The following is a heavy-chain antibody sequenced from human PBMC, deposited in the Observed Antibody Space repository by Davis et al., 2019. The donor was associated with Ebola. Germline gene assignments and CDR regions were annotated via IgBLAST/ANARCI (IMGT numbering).Heavy chain of an antibody. V-gene: IGHV4-34*01. CDR1: GGSFSGYY. J-gene: IGHJ1*01. Sequence: MPSETLSLTCAVYGGSFSGYYWSWIRQHPGKGLEWIGYIYYSGSTYYNPSLKSRVTISVDTSKNQFSLKLSSVTAADTAVYYCARAGVSSGYYYEYFQHWGQGTLVTVSS. D-gene: IGHD3-22*01. CDR3: ARAGVSSGYYYEYFQH. CDR2: IYYSGST.